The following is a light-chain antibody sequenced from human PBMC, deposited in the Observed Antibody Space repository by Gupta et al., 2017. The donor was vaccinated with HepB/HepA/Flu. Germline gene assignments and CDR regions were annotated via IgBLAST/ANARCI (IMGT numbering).Light chain of an antibody. V-gene: IGKV3-11*01. CDR1: QSVSSY. CDR2: DAS. Sequence: IIFDEAPANLFWSPGERVTLSCRASQSVSSYLDWYQHKPGQAPRRLIYDASKRATGIPARFSGSGSGTDFTLTISSLEPEDFAIYYCQHRSSWPPTFGQGTKVEIK. CDR3: QHRSSWPPT. J-gene: IGKJ4*01.